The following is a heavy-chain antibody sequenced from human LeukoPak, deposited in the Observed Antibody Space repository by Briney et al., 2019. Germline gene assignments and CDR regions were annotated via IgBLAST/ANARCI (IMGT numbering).Heavy chain of an antibody. V-gene: IGHV3-20*04. D-gene: IGHD4-23*01. CDR1: GFTFDDYG. CDR2: INWSGDST. J-gene: IGHJ6*03. CDR3: ASDYGGNSGLYHYYYSLDV. Sequence: PGGSLRLSCEASGFTFDDYGMSWVRQAPGKGLEWVSGINWSGDSTGYADSVKGRFTISRDNAKNSLYLQMNSLRAEDTAFYCASDYGGNSGLYHYYYSLDVWGKGTTVTVSS.